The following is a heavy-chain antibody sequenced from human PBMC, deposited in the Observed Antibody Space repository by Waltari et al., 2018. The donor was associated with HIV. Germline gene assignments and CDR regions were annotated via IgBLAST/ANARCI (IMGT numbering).Heavy chain of an antibody. D-gene: IGHD3-16*02. J-gene: IGHJ3*02. Sequence: EVQLVESGGGLVQPGGSLRLSCAASGFTFSSYEMNWVRQAPGKGLEWVSYISSSGSTIYYADSVKGRFTISRDNAKNSLYLQMNSLRAEDTAVYYCGLIVRGAFDIWGQGTMVTVSS. CDR2: ISSSGSTI. CDR1: GFTFSSYE. V-gene: IGHV3-48*03. CDR3: GLIVRGAFDI.